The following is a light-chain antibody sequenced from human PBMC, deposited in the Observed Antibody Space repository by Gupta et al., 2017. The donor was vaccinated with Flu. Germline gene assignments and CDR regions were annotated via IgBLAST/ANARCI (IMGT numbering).Light chain of an antibody. J-gene: IGKJ3*01. CDR2: KAS. Sequence: PSTLSASVGDRVTITCRASQSISTWLAWFQQKPGKPPKLLIYKASGLESGVPSRFSGSGSGTEFTLTISSLQPDDFATYYCQQATSYPLTFGHGTKVDIK. V-gene: IGKV1-5*03. CDR3: QQATSYPLT. CDR1: QSISTW.